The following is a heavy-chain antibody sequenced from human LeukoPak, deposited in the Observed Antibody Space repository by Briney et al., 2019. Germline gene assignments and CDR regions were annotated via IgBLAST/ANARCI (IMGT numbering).Heavy chain of an antibody. V-gene: IGHV3-7*05. CDR2: INQDGSEK. CDR3: AREYYSDISGSDY. CDR1: GFTFSSYW. J-gene: IGHJ4*02. Sequence: RESLRLSCAASGFTFSSYWMSWVRQAPGKGLEWVANINQDGSEKYSEDSLKGRFTISRDNAKNSLYLQMNSLRAEDTAVYYCAREYYSDISGSDYWGQGTLVTVSS. D-gene: IGHD3-22*01.